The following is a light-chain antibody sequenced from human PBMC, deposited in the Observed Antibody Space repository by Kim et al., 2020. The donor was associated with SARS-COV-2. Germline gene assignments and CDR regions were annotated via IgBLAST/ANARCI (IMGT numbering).Light chain of an antibody. CDR1: QSIYNY. V-gene: IGKV1-39*01. CDR3: QQTYTSPYT. J-gene: IGKJ2*01. Sequence: SASVGDRVTITCRASQSIYNYLNWYQHKPGQAPNLLIYVTSTLQGGVPSMFSGSVSGTDFALTISSLQPEDFATYYCQQTYTSPYTFGQETKLEI. CDR2: VTS.